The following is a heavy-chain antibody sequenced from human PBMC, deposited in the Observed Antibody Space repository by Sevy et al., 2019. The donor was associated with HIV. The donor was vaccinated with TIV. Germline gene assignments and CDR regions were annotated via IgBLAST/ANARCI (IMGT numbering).Heavy chain of an antibody. CDR1: GFIFSNFA. Sequence: GGSLRLSCTVSGFIFSNFAMHWVRQAPGKGLEWVAVTSYDGSHKYYADSVKGRFTVSRDNSRNILSLEMSSLRRDDTAVYYCARGENNDEFFQYWGQGTRVTVSS. D-gene: IGHD1-26*01. CDR3: ARGENNDEFFQY. J-gene: IGHJ1*01. CDR2: TSYDGSHK. V-gene: IGHV3-30*04.